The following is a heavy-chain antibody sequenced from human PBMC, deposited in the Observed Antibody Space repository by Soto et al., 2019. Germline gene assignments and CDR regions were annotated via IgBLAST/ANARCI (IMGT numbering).Heavy chain of an antibody. CDR3: ARGLPNGDQTTYYYYYGMDV. J-gene: IGHJ6*02. CDR2: INHSGST. D-gene: IGHD4-17*01. V-gene: IGHV4-34*01. Sequence: SETLSLTCAVYGGSFSGYYWSWIRQPPGKGLEWIGEINHSGSTNYNPSLKRRVTISVDTSKNQFSLKLSSVTAADTAVYYCARGLPNGDQTTYYYYYGMDVWGQGTTVTVSS. CDR1: GGSFSGYY.